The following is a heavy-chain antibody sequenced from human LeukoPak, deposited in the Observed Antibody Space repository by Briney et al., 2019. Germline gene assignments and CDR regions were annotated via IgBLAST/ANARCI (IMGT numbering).Heavy chain of an antibody. CDR1: AGTFSSYA. Sequence: SVKVSCKASAGTFSSYAINWVRQAPGQGLEWMGGIIPIFGTANYAQKFHGRVTITTDESTSTAYMELSSLRSEDTAVYYCARGPEGAAAPFDYWGQGTLVTVSS. D-gene: IGHD6-13*01. V-gene: IGHV1-69*05. CDR3: ARGPEGAAAPFDY. CDR2: IIPIFGTA. J-gene: IGHJ4*02.